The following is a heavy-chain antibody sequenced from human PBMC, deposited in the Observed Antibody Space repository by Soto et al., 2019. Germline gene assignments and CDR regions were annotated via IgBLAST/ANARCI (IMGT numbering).Heavy chain of an antibody. CDR1: GDTFTSYY. D-gene: IGHD3-3*01. CDR3: ARSSGGNFGIIIEGSNWFDP. V-gene: IGHV1-46*01. CDR2: INPHGGST. J-gene: IGHJ5*02. Sequence: ASVKVSCKAPGDTFTSYYLNWVRQAPGQGLEWMGVINPHGGSTKYAQKFQGRITMTRDTSRSTVYMELSSLRSDDTAIYYCARSSGGNFGIIIEGSNWFDPWGQGTLVTVST.